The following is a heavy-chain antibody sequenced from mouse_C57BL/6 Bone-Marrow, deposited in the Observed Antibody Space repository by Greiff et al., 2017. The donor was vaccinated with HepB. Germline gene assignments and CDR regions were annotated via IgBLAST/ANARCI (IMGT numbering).Heavy chain of an antibody. J-gene: IGHJ4*01. D-gene: IGHD3-2*02. CDR3: TRDRTAQDVLAMDY. Sequence: EVKLVESGEGLVKPGGSLKLSCAASGFTFSSYAMSWVRQTPEKRLEWVAYISSGGDYIYYADTVKGRFTISRANARNTLYLQMSSLKSEDTAMYYCTRDRTAQDVLAMDYWGQGTSVTVSS. V-gene: IGHV5-9-1*02. CDR2: ISSGGDYI. CDR1: GFTFSSYA.